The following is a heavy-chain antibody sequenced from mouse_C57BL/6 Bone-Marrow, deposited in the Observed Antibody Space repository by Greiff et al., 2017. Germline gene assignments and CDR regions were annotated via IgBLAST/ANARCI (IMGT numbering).Heavy chain of an antibody. J-gene: IGHJ1*03. Sequence: VQLKESGPELVKPGDSVKISCKASGYSFTGYFMNWVMQSHGKSLEWIGRINPYNGDTFYNQKFKGKATLTVDKSSSTAHMELRSLTSEDSAVXYCARSGGYSPYWYFDVWGTGTTVTVSS. CDR2: INPYNGDT. V-gene: IGHV1-20*01. CDR3: ARSGGYSPYWYFDV. D-gene: IGHD2-3*01. CDR1: GYSFTGYF.